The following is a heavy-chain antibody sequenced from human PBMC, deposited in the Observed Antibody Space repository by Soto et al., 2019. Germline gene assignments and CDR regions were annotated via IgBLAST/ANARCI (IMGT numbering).Heavy chain of an antibody. D-gene: IGHD6-13*01. CDR3: ARSFGLAAAGPFDY. CDR1: GGSISSGGYY. V-gene: IGHV4-31*03. Sequence: QVQLQESGPGLVKPSQTLSLTCTVSGGSISSGGYYWSWIRQHPGKGLEWIGYIYYSGSTYYNPSLKSRVTISVDTSKTQFSLKQRSVTAADTAVYYCARSFGLAAAGPFDYWGQGTLVTVSS. CDR2: IYYSGST. J-gene: IGHJ4*02.